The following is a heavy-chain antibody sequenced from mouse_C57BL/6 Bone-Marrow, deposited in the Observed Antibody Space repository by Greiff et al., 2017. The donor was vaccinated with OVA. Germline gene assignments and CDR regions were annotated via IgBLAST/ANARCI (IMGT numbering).Heavy chain of an antibody. CDR3: ARSPPFITTVVATEYFDV. D-gene: IGHD1-1*01. V-gene: IGHV1-36*01. J-gene: IGHJ1*03. Sequence: EVQLQQSGPVLVKPGPSVKISCKASGFTFTDYYMHWVKQSHGKSLEWIGLVYPYNGGTSYNQKFKGKATLTVDTSSSTAYMELNSLTSEDSAVYYCARSPPFITTVVATEYFDVWGTGTTVTVSS. CDR1: GFTFTDYY. CDR2: VYPYNGGT.